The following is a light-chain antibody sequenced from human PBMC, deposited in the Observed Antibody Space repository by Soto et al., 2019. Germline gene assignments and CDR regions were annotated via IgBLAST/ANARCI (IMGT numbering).Light chain of an antibody. J-gene: IGKJ2*01. CDR1: QRISNY. CDR3: QQSYRTPYT. Sequence: DIQMTQSPSSLSASVGDRVIITCRASQRISNYLNWYQQKPGKAPILLIYAASSLQGGVPSRFSGSGSVTDFTLTIISLQPEDFATYYCQQSYRTPYTFGQGTNLEIK. CDR2: AAS. V-gene: IGKV1-39*01.